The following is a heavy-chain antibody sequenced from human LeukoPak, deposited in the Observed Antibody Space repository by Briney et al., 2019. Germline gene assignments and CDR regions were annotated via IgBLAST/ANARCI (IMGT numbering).Heavy chain of an antibody. Sequence: SQTLSLTCTVSGGSISSGSYYWSWIRQHPGKGLEWIGYIYYSGSTYYNPSLKSRVTISVDTSKNQFSLKLSSVTAADTAVYYCARLQGGWFDPWGQGTLVTVSS. CDR2: IYYSGST. CDR3: ARLQGGWFDP. J-gene: IGHJ5*02. V-gene: IGHV4-31*03. D-gene: IGHD4-11*01. CDR1: GGSISSGSYY.